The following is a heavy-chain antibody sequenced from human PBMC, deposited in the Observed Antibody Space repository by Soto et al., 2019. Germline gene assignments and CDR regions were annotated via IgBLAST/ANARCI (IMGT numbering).Heavy chain of an antibody. CDR3: ARGESPAAGTADFDY. CDR1: GGSFSGYY. D-gene: IGHD6-13*01. J-gene: IGHJ4*02. CDR2: INHSGST. V-gene: IGHV4-34*01. Sequence: SETLSLTCAVYGGSFSGYYWSWIRQPPGKGLEWIGEINHSGSTNYNPSLKSRVTISVDTSKNQFSLKLSSVTAADTAVYYCARGESPAAGTADFDYWGQGNLVTFSS.